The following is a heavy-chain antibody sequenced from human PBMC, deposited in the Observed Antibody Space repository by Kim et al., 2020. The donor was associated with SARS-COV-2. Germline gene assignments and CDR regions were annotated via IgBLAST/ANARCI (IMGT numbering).Heavy chain of an antibody. CDR2: ISDGGGT. Sequence: SETLSLTCTVSGGSFTGYHWSWIRQSPGKGLEWIGYISDGGGTNYNPSPKSRFTLLLDTPKNYFSLKLRLVMPADTAGSFCAGVKGVTKNADYWGRGTLV. CDR3: AGVKGVTKNADY. V-gene: IGHV4-59*01. J-gene: IGHJ4*02. CDR1: GGSFTGYH. D-gene: IGHD4-17*01.